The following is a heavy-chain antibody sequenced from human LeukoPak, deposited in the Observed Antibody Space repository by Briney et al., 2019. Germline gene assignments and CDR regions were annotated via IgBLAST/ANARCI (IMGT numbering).Heavy chain of an antibody. CDR2: INHSGST. CDR1: GVSFSGYY. V-gene: IGHV4-34*01. CDR3: ARMNLGFDY. Sequence: SETLSLTCAVYGVSFSGYYWSWTRQPPGKGLEWIGEINHSGSTNYNPSLKSRVTISVDTSKNQFSLKLSSVTAADTAVYYCARMNLGFDYWGQGTLVTVSS. J-gene: IGHJ4*02.